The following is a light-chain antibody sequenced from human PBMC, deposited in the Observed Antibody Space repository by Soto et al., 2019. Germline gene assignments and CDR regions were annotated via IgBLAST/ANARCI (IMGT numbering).Light chain of an antibody. Sequence: QSVLTQPASVSGSPGQSITFSCTGTGSDIGTYNLVSWYQQHPGGVPNLIIYVATQRPWGVSDRFSGSKSGNTASLTISGLQAEDEADYYCCSFADTTPLIFGGGTK. CDR1: GSDIGTYNL. V-gene: IGLV2-23*01. J-gene: IGLJ2*01. CDR3: CSFADTTPLI. CDR2: VAT.